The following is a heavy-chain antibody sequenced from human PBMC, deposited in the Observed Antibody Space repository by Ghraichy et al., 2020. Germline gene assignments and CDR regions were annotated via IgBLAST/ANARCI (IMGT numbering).Heavy chain of an antibody. CDR1: GGSISSSTYY. J-gene: IGHJ5*02. CDR2: IHYIGST. Sequence: SETLSLTCAVSGGSISSSTYYWGWIRQPPGKGLEWIGNIHYIGSTYYNPSLRSRVTISMDTPKNQFSLNLNSVTAADTAVYYCARLASRYSGYDSHYFDPGGKGTLVTVSS. V-gene: IGHV4-39*01. CDR3: ARLASRYSGYDSHYFDP. D-gene: IGHD5-12*01.